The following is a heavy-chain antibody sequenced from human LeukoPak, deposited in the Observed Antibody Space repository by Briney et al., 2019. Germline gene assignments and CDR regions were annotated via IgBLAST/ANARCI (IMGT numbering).Heavy chain of an antibody. V-gene: IGHV3-30*02. D-gene: IGHD6-19*01. CDR1: GFTFGGSG. CDR3: AKSIPTIAVAVSTRQ. CDR2: IRYDGSDK. Sequence: GGSLRLSCAASGFTFGGSGMHWVRQAPGKGLEWVAFIRYDGSDKHYADSVKGRFTISRDNSRNTLYLQMNSLRAEDTAVYYCAKSIPTIAVAVSTRQWGQGTLVTVSS. J-gene: IGHJ4*02.